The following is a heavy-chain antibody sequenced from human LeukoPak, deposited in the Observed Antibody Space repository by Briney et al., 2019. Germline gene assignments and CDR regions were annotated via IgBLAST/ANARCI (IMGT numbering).Heavy chain of an antibody. Sequence: GASVKVSCKASGYTFTSYGISWVRQAPGQGLEWMGWISAYNGNTNYAQKLQGRVTMTTDTSTSTAYMELRSLRSDDTAVYYCASSMTPDVVTGLGAFDIWGQGTMVTVSS. CDR1: GYTFTSYG. D-gene: IGHD2-21*02. CDR3: ASSMTPDVVTGLGAFDI. J-gene: IGHJ3*02. CDR2: ISAYNGNT. V-gene: IGHV1-18*01.